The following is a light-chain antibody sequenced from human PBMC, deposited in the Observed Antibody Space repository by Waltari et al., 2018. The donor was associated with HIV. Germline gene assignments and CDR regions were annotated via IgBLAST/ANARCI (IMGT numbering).Light chain of an antibody. CDR1: ILPYQY. V-gene: IGLV3-10*01. J-gene: IGLJ3*02. CDR2: EGY. CDR3: YSTDSSGKGV. Sequence: SYELTQAPSVSVSPGQTARITCPGPILPYQYHFWYQQKSGQAPVVVIFEGYKRPSGIPERFSGSRSGTTATLTISGAQVDDEGDYYCYSTDSSGKGVFGGGTKLTVL.